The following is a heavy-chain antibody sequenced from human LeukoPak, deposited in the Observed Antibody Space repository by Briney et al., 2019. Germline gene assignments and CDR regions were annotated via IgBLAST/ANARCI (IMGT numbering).Heavy chain of an antibody. CDR1: GFTFSSYG. V-gene: IGHV3-30*02. J-gene: IGHJ4*02. CDR3: AKDPEWLLLARPVGGFW. D-gene: IGHD3-22*01. CDR2: IRYDGSNK. Sequence: GGSLRLSCAASGFTFSSYGMHWVRQAPGKGLEWVAFIRYDGSNKYYADSVKGRFTISRDNSKNTLYLQMNSLRAEDTSVYYCAKDPEWLLLARPVGGFWWGQGTLVTVSS.